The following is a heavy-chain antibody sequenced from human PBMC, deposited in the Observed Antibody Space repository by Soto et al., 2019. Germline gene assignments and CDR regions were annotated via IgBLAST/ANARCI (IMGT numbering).Heavy chain of an antibody. D-gene: IGHD2-21*01. V-gene: IGHV3-7*01. Sequence: EAQLVESGGGLVQPGGSLRVSCAASGFTFSEYWMSWVRQAPGKGLEWVAKIKQDGSEKDYVDSVKGRFTISRDNANNPLYLHMYNLRVEDTAIYYCARGVRDAYDWFDPWGQGTLVTVSS. CDR2: IKQDGSEK. J-gene: IGHJ5*02. CDR1: GFTFSEYW. CDR3: ARGVRDAYDWFDP.